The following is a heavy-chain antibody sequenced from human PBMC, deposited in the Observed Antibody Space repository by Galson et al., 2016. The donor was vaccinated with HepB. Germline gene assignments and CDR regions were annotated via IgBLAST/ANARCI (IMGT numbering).Heavy chain of an antibody. V-gene: IGHV1-2*02. Sequence: SCKASGYTFTAYYLHWVRQAPGQGLEWMGWINPNSGVTNHAQNFQGRTSMTRDTSISTAHMEVSRLRSDDTAVYYCARDYGYTYGFPYYMDVWGKGTTVTVSS. D-gene: IGHD5-18*01. CDR1: GYTFTAYY. CDR3: ARDYGYTYGFPYYMDV. CDR2: INPNSGVT. J-gene: IGHJ6*03.